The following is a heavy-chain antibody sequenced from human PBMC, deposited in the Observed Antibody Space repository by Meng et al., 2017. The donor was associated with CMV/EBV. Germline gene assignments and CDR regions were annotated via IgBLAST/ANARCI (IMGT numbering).Heavy chain of an antibody. CDR3: ARVQVRREMATPAGY. J-gene: IGHJ4*02. CDR2: INPNSGGT. D-gene: IGHD5-24*01. Sequence: GQRVHAGVEVKKPGASVKVSCKASGYTFTGYYMHWERQAPGQGLEWMGWINPNSGGTNYAQKFQGRVTMTRDTSISTAYMELSRLRSDDTAVYYCARVQVRREMATPAGYWGQGTLVTVSS. CDR1: GYTFTGYY. V-gene: IGHV1-2*02.